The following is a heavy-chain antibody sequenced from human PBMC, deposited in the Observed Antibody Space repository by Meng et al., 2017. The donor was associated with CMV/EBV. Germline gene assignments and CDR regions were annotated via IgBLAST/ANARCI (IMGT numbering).Heavy chain of an antibody. CDR1: GFTFSSYA. Sequence: GGSLRRSCAASGFTFSSYAMHWVRQAPGKGLEWVAVISYDGSNKYYADSVKGRFTISRDNSKNTLYLQMNSLRAEDTAVYYCARDRRGYSYGYYYYGMDVWGQGTTVTVSS. V-gene: IGHV3-30-3*01. CDR2: ISYDGSNK. CDR3: ARDRRGYSYGYYYYGMDV. J-gene: IGHJ6*02. D-gene: IGHD5-18*01.